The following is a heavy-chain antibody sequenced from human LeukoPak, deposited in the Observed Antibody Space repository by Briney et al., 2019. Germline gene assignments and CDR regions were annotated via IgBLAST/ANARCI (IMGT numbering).Heavy chain of an antibody. V-gene: IGHV4-39*01. D-gene: IGHD3-22*01. CDR1: GGSISSSSYY. Sequence: SETLSLTCTVSGGSISSSSYYWGWIRQPPGKGLEWIGGIYYSGSTYYNPSLKSRVTISVDTSKNQFSLKLSSVTAADTAVYYCATLVRNYYDSSGYPKNWGQGTLVTVSS. CDR2: IYYSGST. CDR3: ATLVRNYYDSSGYPKN. J-gene: IGHJ4*02.